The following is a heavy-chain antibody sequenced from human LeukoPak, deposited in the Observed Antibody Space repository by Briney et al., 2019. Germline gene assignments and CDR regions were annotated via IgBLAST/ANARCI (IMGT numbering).Heavy chain of an antibody. CDR2: IKQDGSEK. CDR1: GFTFSSYS. Sequence: PGGSLRLSCAASGFTFSSYSMNCVRQAPGKGLEWVANIKQDGSEKYYVDSVKGRFTISRDNAKSSLYLQMDSLRAEDTAVYYCARAIGKSEGYWGQGTLVTVSS. D-gene: IGHD4-23*01. CDR3: ARAIGKSEGY. V-gene: IGHV3-7*01. J-gene: IGHJ4*02.